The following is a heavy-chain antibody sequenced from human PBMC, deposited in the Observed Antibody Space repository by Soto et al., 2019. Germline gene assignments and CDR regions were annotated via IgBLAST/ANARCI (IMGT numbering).Heavy chain of an antibody. J-gene: IGHJ6*02. V-gene: IGHV5-51*01. CDR2: IYPGDSGT. CDR3: ARTRTSRHYYDMDV. Sequence: PEECLKITCEGSGYXLATYWIAWIRQMTGKGLEWMGIIYPGDSGTRYSPSFQGQVTISADKSISTAYLQWSSLKASDSAMYYCARTRTSRHYYDMDVWGQGNTVTVSS. D-gene: IGHD6-13*01. CDR1: GYXLATYW.